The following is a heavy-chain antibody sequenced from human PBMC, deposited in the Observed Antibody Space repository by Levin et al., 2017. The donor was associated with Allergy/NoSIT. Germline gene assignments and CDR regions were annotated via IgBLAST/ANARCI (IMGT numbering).Heavy chain of an antibody. J-gene: IGHJ4*02. CDR3: AKEGSSSLGGSYFDY. D-gene: IGHD6-6*01. V-gene: IGHV3-23*01. Sequence: GESLKISCAASGFTFSSYAMSWVRQAPGKGLEWVSAISGSGGSTYYADSVKGRFTISRDNSKNTLYLQMNSLRAEDTAVYYCAKEGSSSLGGSYFDYWGQGTLVTVSS. CDR2: ISGSGGST. CDR1: GFTFSSYA.